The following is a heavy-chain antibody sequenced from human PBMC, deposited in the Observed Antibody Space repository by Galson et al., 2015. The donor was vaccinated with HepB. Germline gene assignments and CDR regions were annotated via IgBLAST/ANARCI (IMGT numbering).Heavy chain of an antibody. V-gene: IGHV3-30-3*01. CDR2: ISYDGSNK. Sequence: SLRLSCAASGFTFSNYAMHWVRQAPGKGLEWVAVISYDGSNKYYADSVKGRFTISRDNSKNTLYLQMNSLRAEDTAVYYCARDRGPVDTAGSLIDYWGQGTLVTVSS. CDR3: ARDRGPVDTAGSLIDY. J-gene: IGHJ4*02. D-gene: IGHD5-18*01. CDR1: GFTFSNYA.